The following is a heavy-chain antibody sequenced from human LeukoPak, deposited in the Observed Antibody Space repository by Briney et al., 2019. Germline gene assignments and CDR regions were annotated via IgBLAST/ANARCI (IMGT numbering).Heavy chain of an antibody. CDR2: IKQDGSEK. Sequence: PGGSLRLSCAASGFTFSGYWMSWVRQAPGKGLEWVANIKQDGSEKYYVDSVKGRFTISRDNAKNSLYLQMNSLRAEDTAVYYCARDRYYFDYWGQGTLVTVSS. J-gene: IGHJ4*02. CDR1: GFTFSGYW. CDR3: ARDRYYFDY. V-gene: IGHV3-7*01.